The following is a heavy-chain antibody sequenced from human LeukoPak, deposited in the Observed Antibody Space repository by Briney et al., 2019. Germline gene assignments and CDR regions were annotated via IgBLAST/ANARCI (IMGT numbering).Heavy chain of an antibody. CDR2: IYYSGST. V-gene: IGHV4-59*11. CDR3: AREALGFWSGYYIPRYYYYMDV. CDR1: GGSISSHY. J-gene: IGHJ6*03. Sequence: SETLSLTCTVSGGSISSHYWSWIRQPPGKGLEWIGYIYYSGSTNYNPSLKSRVNISVDTSKNQFSLKLSSVTAADTAVYYCAREALGFWSGYYIPRYYYYMDVWGKGTTVTVSS. D-gene: IGHD3-3*01.